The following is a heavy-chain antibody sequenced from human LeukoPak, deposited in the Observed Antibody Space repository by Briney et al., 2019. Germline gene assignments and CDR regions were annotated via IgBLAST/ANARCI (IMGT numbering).Heavy chain of an antibody. CDR3: ARVGRRYCSSTSCYPGWFDP. V-gene: IGHV4-34*01. Sequence: KPSETLSLTCAVYGGSFSGYYWSWIRQPPGKGLEWTGEINHSGSTNYNPSLKSRVTISVDTSKNQFSLKLSSVTAADTAVYYCARVGRRYCSSTSCYPGWFDPWGQGTLVTVSS. CDR2: INHSGST. D-gene: IGHD2-2*01. CDR1: GGSFSGYY. J-gene: IGHJ5*02.